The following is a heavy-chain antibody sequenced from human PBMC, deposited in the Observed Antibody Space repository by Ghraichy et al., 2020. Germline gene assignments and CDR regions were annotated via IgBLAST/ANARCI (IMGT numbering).Heavy chain of an antibody. CDR1: GGSISSSSYY. V-gene: IGHV4-39*01. J-gene: IGHJ4*02. D-gene: IGHD2-15*01. CDR3: ARHRPGSGGNLRHPSSNFDC. CDR2: IYYSGST. Sequence: SETLSLTCTVSGGSISSSSYYWGWIRQPPGKGLEWIGTIYYSGSTYYNPSLKSRVTISVDTSKNQFSLKLRSVTAADTAVYYCARHRPGSGGNLRHPSSNFDCWGQGTLVTVSS.